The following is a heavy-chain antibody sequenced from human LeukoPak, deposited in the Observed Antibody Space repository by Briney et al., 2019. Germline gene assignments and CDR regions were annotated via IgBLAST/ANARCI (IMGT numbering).Heavy chain of an antibody. CDR3: ARGEKYYYDSSGYPRPRNYFDY. CDR1: GGSFSGYY. CDR2: INHSGST. J-gene: IGHJ4*02. Sequence: SETLSLTCAVYGGSFSGYYWSWIRQPPGKGLEWIGEINHSGSTNYNPSLKSRVTISVDTSKNQFSLKLSSVTAADTAVYYCARGEKYYYDSSGYPRPRNYFDYWGQGTLVTVSS. V-gene: IGHV4-34*01. D-gene: IGHD3-22*01.